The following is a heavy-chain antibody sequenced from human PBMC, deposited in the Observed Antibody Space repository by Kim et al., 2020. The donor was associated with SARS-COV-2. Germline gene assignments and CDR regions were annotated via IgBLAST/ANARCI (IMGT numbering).Heavy chain of an antibody. CDR3: TTDPGVTGTHDAFDI. J-gene: IGHJ3*02. CDR1: GFTFSNAW. V-gene: IGHV3-15*01. CDR2: IKSKTDGGNT. Sequence: GGSLRLSCAASGFTFSNAWMSWVRQAPGKGLEWVGRIKSKTDGGNTDYSAPVKGRFTISRDNSKNTLYLQMNSLKTEDTAVYYCTTDPGVTGTHDAFDIWGQGTMVTVSS. D-gene: IGHD1-7*01.